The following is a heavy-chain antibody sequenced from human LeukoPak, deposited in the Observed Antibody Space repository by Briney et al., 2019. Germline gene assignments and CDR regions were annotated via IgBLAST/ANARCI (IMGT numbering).Heavy chain of an antibody. CDR3: ARDLGGATFY. V-gene: IGHV3-30-3*01. Sequence: PGRSLRLSCAASGFTFSSYAMHWVRQAPGKGLEWVAVISYDGSNKYYADSVKGRLTISRDNSKNTLYLQMNSLRAEDTAVYYCARDLGGATFYWGQGTLVTVSS. D-gene: IGHD1-26*01. J-gene: IGHJ4*02. CDR2: ISYDGSNK. CDR1: GFTFSSYA.